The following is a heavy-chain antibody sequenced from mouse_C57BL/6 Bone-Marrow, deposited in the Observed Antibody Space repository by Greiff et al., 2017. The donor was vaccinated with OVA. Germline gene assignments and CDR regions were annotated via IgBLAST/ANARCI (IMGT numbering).Heavy chain of an antibody. CDR2: INPSSGYT. V-gene: IGHV1-4*01. D-gene: IGHD1-1*01. CDR1: GYTFTSYT. CDR3: ARKGIIYYYGSSYVDYAMDY. J-gene: IGHJ4*01. Sequence: QVQLQQSGAELARPGASVKMSCKASGYTFTSYTMHWVKQRPGQGLEWIGYINPSSGYTKYNQKFKDKATLTADKSSSTAYMQLSSLTSEDSAVYYCARKGIIYYYGSSYVDYAMDYWGQGTSVTVSS.